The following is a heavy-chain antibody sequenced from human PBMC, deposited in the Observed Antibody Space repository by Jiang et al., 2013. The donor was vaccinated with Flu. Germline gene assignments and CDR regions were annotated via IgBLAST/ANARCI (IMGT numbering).Heavy chain of an antibody. D-gene: IGHD3-3*01. CDR3: ARSFGVVIIGWFDP. V-gene: IGHV1-3*01. J-gene: IGHJ5*02. CDR2: INAGNGNT. Sequence: LEWMGWINAGNGNTKYSQKFQGRVTITRDTSASTAYMELSSLRSEDTAVYYCARSFGVVIIGWFDPWGQGTLVTVSS.